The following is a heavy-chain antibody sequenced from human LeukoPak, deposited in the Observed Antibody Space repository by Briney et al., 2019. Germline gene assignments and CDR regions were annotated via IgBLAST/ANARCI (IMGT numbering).Heavy chain of an antibody. Sequence: SETLSLTCAVYGGSFSGYYWSWIRQPPGKGLEWIGEINHSGSTNYNPSLKSRVTISVDTSKNQFSLKLSSVTAADTAVYYCAGGGVRYCSSTSCFRRRGDYYYMDVWGKGTTVTVSS. CDR1: GGSFSGYY. CDR3: AGGGVRYCSSTSCFRRRGDYYYMDV. D-gene: IGHD2-2*01. J-gene: IGHJ6*03. V-gene: IGHV4-34*01. CDR2: INHSGST.